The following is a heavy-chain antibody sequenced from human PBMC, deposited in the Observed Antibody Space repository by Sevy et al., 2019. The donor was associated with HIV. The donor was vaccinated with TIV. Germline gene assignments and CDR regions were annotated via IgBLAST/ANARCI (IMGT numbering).Heavy chain of an antibody. CDR3: SKPIYFYDNSGYSGDY. V-gene: IGHV3-23*01. CDR1: GFTFSSHA. D-gene: IGHD3-22*01. Sequence: GGSLRLSCVASGFTFSSHAMNWVRQVPGKGLEWVSSIGTNGDGRYYADSVKGRFTSSRDNSKSTLYLQMNSLRAEDTALYYCSKPIYFYDNSGYSGDYWGQGIRVTVSS. CDR2: IGTNGDGR. J-gene: IGHJ4*02.